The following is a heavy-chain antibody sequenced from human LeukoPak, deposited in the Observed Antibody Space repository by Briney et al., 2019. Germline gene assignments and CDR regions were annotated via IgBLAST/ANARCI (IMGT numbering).Heavy chain of an antibody. J-gene: IGHJ4*02. CDR2: ISSSSTYI. CDR1: GLPFSDYY. V-gene: IGHV3-21*01. D-gene: IGHD5-24*01. CDR3: GRGEQKATITGLDS. Sequence: PGGSLTLSCAASGLPFSDYYMNWVRQAPGKGLEWVSAISSSSTYIYYADSVKGRFTNARDNTEKLLYLQMNGPRVEDTAVYFCGRGEQKATITGLDSWGQRTLVTVSS.